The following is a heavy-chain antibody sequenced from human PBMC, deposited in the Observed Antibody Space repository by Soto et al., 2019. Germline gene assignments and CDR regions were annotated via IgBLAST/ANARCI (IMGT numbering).Heavy chain of an antibody. CDR3: ARDWYYHSSGYYGVSGY. V-gene: IGHV3-30-3*01. D-gene: IGHD3-22*01. J-gene: IGHJ4*02. Sequence: SLRLSCAASGFTFSSYAMHWVRQAPGKGLEWVAVISYDGSNKYYADSVKGRFTISRDNSKNTLYLQMNSLRAEDTAVYYCARDWYYHSSGYYGVSGYLGQGTLVTVSS. CDR1: GFTFSSYA. CDR2: ISYDGSNK.